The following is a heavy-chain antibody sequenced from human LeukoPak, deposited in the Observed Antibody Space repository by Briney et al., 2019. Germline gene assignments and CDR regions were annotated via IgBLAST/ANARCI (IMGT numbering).Heavy chain of an antibody. V-gene: IGHV3-11*01. CDR2: ISSSSNNI. CDR1: GFTFSDYH. J-gene: IGHJ5*02. Sequence: GGSLRLSCAASGFTFSDYHMTWIRQAPGKGLEWVSYISSSSNNIRYANSVRGRFTISRDNAKNSVYLQMNSLRAEDTAIYYCARAAGWFDPWGQGTLVTVSS. CDR3: ARAAGWFDP.